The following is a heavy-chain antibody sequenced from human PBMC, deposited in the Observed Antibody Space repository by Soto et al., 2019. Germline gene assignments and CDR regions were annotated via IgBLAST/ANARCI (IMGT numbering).Heavy chain of an antibody. Sequence: QVQLQQWGAGLLKPSETLSLTCAVYGGSFRGYYWSWIRQPPGKGLEWIGEINHSGSTKYNPSPKSRVTISVDTSKSQFSLNLSSVTAADTAVYYCARGDDFWSGYPFDYWGQGTLVTVSS. J-gene: IGHJ4*02. CDR1: GGSFRGYY. V-gene: IGHV4-34*01. D-gene: IGHD3-3*01. CDR2: INHSGST. CDR3: ARGDDFWSGYPFDY.